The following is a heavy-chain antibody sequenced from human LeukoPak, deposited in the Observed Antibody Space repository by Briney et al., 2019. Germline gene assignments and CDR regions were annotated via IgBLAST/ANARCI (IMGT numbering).Heavy chain of an antibody. CDR1: GYSFTNYY. CDR2: INPSGGST. J-gene: IGHJ4*02. V-gene: IGHV1-46*01. CDR3: AGAGSKAKYYYDSSDIDY. Sequence: ASVKVSCKASGYSFTNYYIHWVRQAPGQGLEWMGMINPSGGSTSYAQKFQGRVTMTRDTSTSTAYMELRSLRSDDTAVYYCAGAGSKAKYYYDSSDIDYWGQGTLVTVSS. D-gene: IGHD3-22*01.